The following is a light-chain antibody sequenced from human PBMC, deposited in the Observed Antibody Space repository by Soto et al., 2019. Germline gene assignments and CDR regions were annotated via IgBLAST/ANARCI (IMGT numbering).Light chain of an antibody. J-gene: IGLJ1*01. CDR3: SSYTGSSTYV. V-gene: IGLV2-14*01. CDR2: DVS. Sequence: QSVLTQPASVSGSPGQSITISCTGTSSDVGGYNYVSWYQQHPGKAPKLMIYDVSNRPSGISNRFSGSKSGNTASLTISGLQVEDEADYYCSSYTGSSTYVFGTGTKVTVL. CDR1: SSDVGGYNY.